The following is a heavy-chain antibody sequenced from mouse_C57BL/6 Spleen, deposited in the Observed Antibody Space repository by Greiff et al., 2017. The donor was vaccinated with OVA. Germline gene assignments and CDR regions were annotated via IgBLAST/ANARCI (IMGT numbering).Heavy chain of an antibody. J-gene: IGHJ2*01. Sequence: VQLQQSGAGLVKPGASVKFSCTASGFNFKDYYMHWVKQRTEQGLEWIGRIDPEDGETKYSSKFPGKATITENSSTNTSYLQRSSQTSEDTAVYYCAEARINYFDDWGQGTTLTVSS. CDR2: IDPEDGET. CDR1: GFNFKDYY. V-gene: IGHV14-2*01. CDR3: AEARINYFDD. D-gene: IGHD2-4*01.